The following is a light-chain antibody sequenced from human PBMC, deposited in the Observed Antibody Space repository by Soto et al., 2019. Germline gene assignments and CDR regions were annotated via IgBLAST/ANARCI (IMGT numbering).Light chain of an antibody. CDR1: SGSIASNY. V-gene: IGLV6-57*01. J-gene: IGLJ2*01. CDR2: GDD. Sequence: NFILTQPHSVSESPGKTVTISCTRSSGSIASNYVQWYQKRPGSSPTTVIYGDDQRPSGVPDRFSGSIDSSSNSASLTISGLKTEDEADYYCQSYATTSVVFGGGTKLTVL. CDR3: QSYATTSVV.